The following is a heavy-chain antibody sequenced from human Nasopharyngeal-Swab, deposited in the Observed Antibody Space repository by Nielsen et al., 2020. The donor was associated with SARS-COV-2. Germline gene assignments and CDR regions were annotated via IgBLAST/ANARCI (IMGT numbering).Heavy chain of an antibody. CDR1: GGSFSDYY. CDR3: ARDRRDGYNYDAFDI. D-gene: IGHD5-24*01. CDR2: INHSGST. J-gene: IGHJ3*02. V-gene: IGHV4-34*01. Sequence: SETLSLTCAVYGGSFSDYYWSWIRQPPGKGLEWIGEINHSGSTNYNPSLKSRVTMSVDTSKNQFSLKLSSVTAADTAVYYCARDRRDGYNYDAFDIWGQGTMVTVSS.